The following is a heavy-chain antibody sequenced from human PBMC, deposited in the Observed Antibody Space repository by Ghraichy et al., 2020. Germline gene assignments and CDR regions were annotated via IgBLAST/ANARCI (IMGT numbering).Heavy chain of an antibody. CDR1: GGSFSGYY. D-gene: IGHD5-12*01. CDR2: INHSGST. J-gene: IGHJ5*02. Sequence: SETLSLTCAVYGGSFSGYYWSWIRQPPGKGLEWIGEINHSGSTNYNPSLKSRVTISVDTSKNQFSLKLSSVTAADTAVYYCARAPPYSRFGFDPWGQGTLVTVSS. V-gene: IGHV4-34*01. CDR3: ARAPPYSRFGFDP.